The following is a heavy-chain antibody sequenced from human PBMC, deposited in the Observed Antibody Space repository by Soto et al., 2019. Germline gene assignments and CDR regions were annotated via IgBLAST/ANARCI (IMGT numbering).Heavy chain of an antibody. J-gene: IGHJ6*02. CDR1: GYTFTSYD. D-gene: IGHD3-10*01. CDR3: ARNDMVRGVLYYYYGMDV. V-gene: IGHV1-8*01. Sequence: ASVKVSCKASGYTFTSYDINWVRQATGQGLEWMGWMNPNNGNTDYAQKLQGRVTMTTNTSISTAYMELRSLRSDDTAVYYCARNDMVRGVLYYYYGMDVWGQGTTVTVSS. CDR2: MNPNNGNT.